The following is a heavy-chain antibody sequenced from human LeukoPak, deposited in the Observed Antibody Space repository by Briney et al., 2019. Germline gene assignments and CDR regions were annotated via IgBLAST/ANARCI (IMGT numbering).Heavy chain of an antibody. V-gene: IGHV1-69*01. Sequence: ASVTVSCTASGGTFSSYAISWVRQAPGQGLEWMGGIIPIFGTANYAQKFQGRVTITADESTSTAYMELSSLRSEDTAVYYCARGGLQLRYFDWFDYWGQGTLVTVSS. CDR1: GGTFSSYA. J-gene: IGHJ4*02. CDR3: ARGGLQLRYFDWFDY. CDR2: IIPIFGTA. D-gene: IGHD3-9*01.